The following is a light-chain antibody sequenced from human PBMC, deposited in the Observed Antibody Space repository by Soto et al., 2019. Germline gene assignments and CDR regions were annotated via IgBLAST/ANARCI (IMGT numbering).Light chain of an antibody. CDR2: DTS. J-gene: IGLJ2*01. Sequence: QAVVTQEPSLTVSPGGTVTLTCGSSTGAVTSGHYPYWFQQKPGQAPRTLIYDTSNKHSWTPARFSGSLLGDKAALTLSGAPPEDEAEYYCLLSYSGARPVVFGGGTKLTVL. V-gene: IGLV7-46*01. CDR3: LLSYSGARPVV. CDR1: TGAVTSGHY.